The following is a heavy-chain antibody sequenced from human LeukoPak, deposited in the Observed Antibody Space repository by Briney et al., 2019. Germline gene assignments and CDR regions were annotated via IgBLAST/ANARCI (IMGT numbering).Heavy chain of an antibody. J-gene: IGHJ4*02. Sequence: GGSLRLSCTGSGYSFTSYWIAWVRQMPGKGLEWMGRIDPSDSYTNYSPSFQGHVTISADKSISTAYLQWSSLKASDTAMYYCARHNADYGDYSDYWGQGTLVTVSS. D-gene: IGHD4-17*01. V-gene: IGHV5-10-1*01. CDR1: GYSFTSYW. CDR2: IDPSDSYT. CDR3: ARHNADYGDYSDY.